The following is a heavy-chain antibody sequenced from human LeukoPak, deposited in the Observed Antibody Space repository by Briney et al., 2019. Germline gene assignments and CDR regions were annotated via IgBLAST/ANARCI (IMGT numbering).Heavy chain of an antibody. Sequence: GRSLRLSCAASGFTFSSYGMHWVRQAPGKGLEWVANIEEDGSEKYYVDSVKGRFTVSRDNAQNTLFLQMNSLRAEDTAVYYCATGRYSSVYWGQGTLVTVPS. CDR3: ATGRYSSVY. J-gene: IGHJ4*02. V-gene: IGHV3-7*03. CDR2: IEEDGSEK. CDR1: GFTFSSYG. D-gene: IGHD6-19*01.